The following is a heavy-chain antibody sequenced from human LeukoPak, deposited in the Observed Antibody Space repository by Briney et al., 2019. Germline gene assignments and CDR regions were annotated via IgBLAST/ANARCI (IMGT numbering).Heavy chain of an antibody. J-gene: IGHJ3*01. CDR1: GFIFRSYG. CDR3: AKAGSNSWGNFEG. CDR2: IRDDGSTK. D-gene: IGHD6-13*01. V-gene: IGHV3-30*02. Sequence: GGSLRLSCAASGFIFRSYGIHWVRQAPGKGLEWVAFIRDDGSTKYYADSVKGRFTISRDNSKSTLYLQMNSLRVEDTAIYYCAKAGSNSWGNFEGWGQGTMVTVSS.